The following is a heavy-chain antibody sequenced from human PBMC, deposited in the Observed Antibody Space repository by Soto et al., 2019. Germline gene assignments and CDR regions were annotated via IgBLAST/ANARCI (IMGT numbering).Heavy chain of an antibody. CDR3: ARFHTRDFSIDF. Sequence: PPETPSLTCTVSGDSVSNYYWSWIRQPAGRGLEWIGRVYSSGAHNYNPSLNGRVTMSVDTSRNQFALRLSSVTAADTAVYYCARFHTRDFSIDFWGQVTLVTSPQ. CDR2: VYSSGAH. J-gene: IGHJ4*02. CDR1: GDSVSNYY. D-gene: IGHD2-2*01. V-gene: IGHV4-4*07.